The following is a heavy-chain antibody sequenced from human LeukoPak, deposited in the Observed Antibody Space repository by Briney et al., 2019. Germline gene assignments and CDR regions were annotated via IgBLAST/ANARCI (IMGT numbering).Heavy chain of an antibody. J-gene: IGHJ3*02. D-gene: IGHD3-22*01. Sequence: SETLSLTCAVYGGSFSGYYWSWIRQPPGKGLEWIGEINHSGSTNYNPSLKSRVTISVDTSKNQFSLKLSSVTAADTAVYYCARELYYYDSSDPTPRADGAFDIWGQGTMVTVSS. CDR2: INHSGST. CDR3: ARELYYYDSSDPTPRADGAFDI. CDR1: GGSFSGYY. V-gene: IGHV4-34*01.